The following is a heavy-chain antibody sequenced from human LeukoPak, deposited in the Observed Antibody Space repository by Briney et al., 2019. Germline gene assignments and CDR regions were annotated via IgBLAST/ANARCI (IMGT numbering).Heavy chain of an antibody. CDR1: GFSFSNFA. CDR3: AAGGDYSSAFDI. V-gene: IGHV3-23*01. CDR2: ISGGSGRT. Sequence: GGSLRLSCAASGFSFSNFAMSWIRQTTGKELEWVSVISGGSGRTFYADSVKGRFTISRDNSKNTLFLQMNSLRAEDTAVYYCAAGGDYSSAFDIWGQGTMVTVSS. D-gene: IGHD4-11*01. J-gene: IGHJ3*02.